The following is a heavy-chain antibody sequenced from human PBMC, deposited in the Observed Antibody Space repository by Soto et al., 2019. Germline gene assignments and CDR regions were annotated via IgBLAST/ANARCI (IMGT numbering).Heavy chain of an antibody. CDR1: GGSISSYY. CDR3: ARVVAAAGTEYWFDP. Sequence: PSETLSLTCTVSGGSISSYYWSWTRQPPGKGLEWIEYIYYSGSTNYNPYLKSRVTISVDTSKNQFSLKLSSVTAADTAVYYCARVVAAAGTEYWFDPWGQGPLVTVS. J-gene: IGHJ5*02. D-gene: IGHD6-13*01. CDR2: IYYSGST. V-gene: IGHV4-59*01.